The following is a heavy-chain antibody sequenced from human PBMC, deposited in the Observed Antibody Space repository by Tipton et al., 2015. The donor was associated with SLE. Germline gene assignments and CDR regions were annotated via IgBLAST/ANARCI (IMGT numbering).Heavy chain of an antibody. CDR1: GGSFSSGSYY. CDR2: IYYSGKT. D-gene: IGHD6-19*01. V-gene: IGHV4-31*03. Sequence: TLSLTCTVSGGSFSSGSYYWSWIRQHPGKGLEWIGYIYYSGKTYYNPSLKSRITISVDTSKNQFSLKLSSVTAADTAVYYCARVTGHSSGWYGWVDYWGQGTLVTVSS. J-gene: IGHJ4*02. CDR3: ARVTGHSSGWYGWVDY.